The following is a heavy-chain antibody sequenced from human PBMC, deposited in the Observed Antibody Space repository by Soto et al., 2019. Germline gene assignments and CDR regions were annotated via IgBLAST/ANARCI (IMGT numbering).Heavy chain of an antibody. V-gene: IGHV1-2*02. CDR3: ARGGGVGVAGSAAFDM. Sequence: QLHLVQSGAVVKKPGASVTVSCSASGYPVTAYYMHWVRQAPGRGLEWMGGINPATGAAKYTQTFQGRVPMTRDPSTSTVFLELSGLSSWDTAVFSCARGGGVGVAGSAAFDMWGQGTLVTVSS. CDR1: GYPVTAYY. J-gene: IGHJ3*02. CDR2: INPATGAA. D-gene: IGHD3-3*01.